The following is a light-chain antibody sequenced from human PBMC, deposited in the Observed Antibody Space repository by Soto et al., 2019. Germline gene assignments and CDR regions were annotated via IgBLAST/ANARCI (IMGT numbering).Light chain of an antibody. V-gene: IGKV1-9*01. Sequence: DIQVTQSPSSLSASVGDRVTLTCQASQDISNYLNWYQQKPGKAPKLLIYAASTLQSGVPLRFSGSGSGTSFTLTISSLQPEDFATYYCQQLLSYPITFGQGTRLEIK. CDR3: QQLLSYPIT. CDR2: AAS. J-gene: IGKJ5*01. CDR1: QDISNY.